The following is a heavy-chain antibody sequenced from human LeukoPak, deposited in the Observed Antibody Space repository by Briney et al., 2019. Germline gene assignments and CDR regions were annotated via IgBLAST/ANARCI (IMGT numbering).Heavy chain of an antibody. CDR3: GKTTVGYSSGQKPAWPVDF. J-gene: IGHJ4*02. V-gene: IGHV3-23*01. D-gene: IGHD5-18*01. CDR1: GFTFGSHA. Sequence: GGSLRLSCEASGFTFGSHAMYWVRQAPGKGLEWVAGIFGSGGSPHYADSVKGRFTISRDNPRNAVYLQINSLRDDDTAVYYCGKTTVGYSSGQKPAWPVDFWGQGTLVTVSS. CDR2: IFGSGGSP.